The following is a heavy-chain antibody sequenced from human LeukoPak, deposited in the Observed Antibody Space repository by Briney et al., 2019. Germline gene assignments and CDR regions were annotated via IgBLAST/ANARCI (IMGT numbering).Heavy chain of an antibody. V-gene: IGHV4-30-2*01. J-gene: IGHJ6*02. CDR1: GGSISSGDYS. CDR3: ARVRRDYSYLYYGMDV. D-gene: IGHD4-17*01. Sequence: SETLSLTCVVSGGSISSGDYSWSWIRQPPGKGLEWLANINHSGSTYYNPSLTGRGTISIDRSRNQFSLKLRSVTAADTAVYYCARVRRDYSYLYYGMDVWGQGTTVTVSS. CDR2: INHSGST.